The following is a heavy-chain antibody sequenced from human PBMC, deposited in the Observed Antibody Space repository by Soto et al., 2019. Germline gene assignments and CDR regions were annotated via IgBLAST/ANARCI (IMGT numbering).Heavy chain of an antibody. V-gene: IGHV4-59*01. CDR3: ARDSDTAMAS. J-gene: IGHJ5*02. D-gene: IGHD5-18*01. Sequence: SETLSLTCTVSGGSISSYYWSWIRQPPGKGLEWIGYIYYSGSTNYNPSLKSRVTISVDTSKNQFSLNLSSVTAADTAVYYCARDSDTAMASWGQGTLVTVSS. CDR1: GGSISSYY. CDR2: IYYSGST.